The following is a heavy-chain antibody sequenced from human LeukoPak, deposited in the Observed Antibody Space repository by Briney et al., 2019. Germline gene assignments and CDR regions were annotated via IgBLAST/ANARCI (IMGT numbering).Heavy chain of an antibody. D-gene: IGHD4-17*01. CDR2: IRSEANSYAT. CDR3: TRRSWSDYGDFNDY. CDR1: GFTFSGSA. J-gene: IGHJ4*02. V-gene: IGHV3-73*01. Sequence: GGSLRLSCAASGFTFSGSAMHWVRQASGKGLEWVGRIRSEANSYATAYAASVKGRFTISRDDSKNTAYLQMNSLKTEDTAVYYCTRRSWSDYGDFNDYWGQGTLVTVSS.